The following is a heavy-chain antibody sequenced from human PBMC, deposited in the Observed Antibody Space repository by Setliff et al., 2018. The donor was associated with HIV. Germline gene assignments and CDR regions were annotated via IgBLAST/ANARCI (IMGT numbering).Heavy chain of an antibody. D-gene: IGHD6-6*01. V-gene: IGHV4-34*01. J-gene: IGHJ6*01. CDR1: GGSFGAYY. CDR2: INHSGST. Sequence: PSETLSLTCAVYGGSFGAYYWSWIRQPPGKGLEWIGEINHSGSTNYNPSLKSRVTISVDTSKNQFSLKLSSVTAADTAVYYCAGTGDSSSSNLYYYY. CDR3: AGTGDSSSSNLYYYY.